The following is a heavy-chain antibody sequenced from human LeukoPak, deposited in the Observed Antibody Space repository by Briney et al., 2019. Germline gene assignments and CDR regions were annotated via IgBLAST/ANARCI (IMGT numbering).Heavy chain of an antibody. D-gene: IGHD4-11*01. V-gene: IGHV4-59*11. Sequence: SETLSLTCTVSGGSISSHYWIWIRQPPGKGLEWIGYIYYSGSTNYNPSLKSRVTISVATSKNQFNLKLSSVTAADTAVYYCARDHDYSNALDGWSKGTTVTVSS. J-gene: IGHJ6*04. CDR1: GGSISSHY. CDR3: ARDHDYSNALDG. CDR2: IYYSGST.